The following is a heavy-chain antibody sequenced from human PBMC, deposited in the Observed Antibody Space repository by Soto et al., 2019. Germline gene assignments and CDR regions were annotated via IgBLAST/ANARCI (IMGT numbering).Heavy chain of an antibody. V-gene: IGHV3-23*01. D-gene: IGHD6-13*01. CDR1: GFTFSSYA. CDR2: ISGSGGGT. J-gene: IGHJ4*02. Sequence: GGSLRLSCGASGFTFSSYAMSWVRQAPGKGLDWVSLISGSGGGTYYADSVKGRFTISRDNSKNTLYLQINSLRAEDTAVYYCAKTIRGGYSSSWYYFDYWGQGTLVTVSS. CDR3: AKTIRGGYSSSWYYFDY.